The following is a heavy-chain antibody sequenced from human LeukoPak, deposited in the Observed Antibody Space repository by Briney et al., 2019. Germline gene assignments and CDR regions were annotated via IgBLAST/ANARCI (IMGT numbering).Heavy chain of an antibody. CDR1: GFTFSSYA. CDR3: ARPPSTTWIHDAFDI. CDR2: ISGSTGTT. D-gene: IGHD1-1*01. V-gene: IGHV3-23*01. Sequence: QSGGSLRLSCAASGFTFSSYAMSWVRQAPGKGLEWVSGISGSTGTTYYADSVKGRFTISRDNSKNTLYLQMNSLRTEDTAVYYCARPPSTTWIHDAFDIWGQGTMVTVSS. J-gene: IGHJ3*02.